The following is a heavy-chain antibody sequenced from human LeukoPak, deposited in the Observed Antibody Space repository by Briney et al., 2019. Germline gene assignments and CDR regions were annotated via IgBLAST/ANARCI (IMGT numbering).Heavy chain of an antibody. J-gene: IGHJ4*02. CDR1: GFSFSIYW. CDR3: ARQSFDGYHYPDY. Sequence: TGGSLRLSCAASGFSFSIYWMTWVRQAPGKGLEWVANIKHDGTEKYYVDSAKGRFTISRDNAKDSLFLQMDSLRAEDTAVYYCARQSFDGYHYPDYWGQGSLVTVSS. V-gene: IGHV3-7*01. CDR2: IKHDGTEK. D-gene: IGHD5-24*01.